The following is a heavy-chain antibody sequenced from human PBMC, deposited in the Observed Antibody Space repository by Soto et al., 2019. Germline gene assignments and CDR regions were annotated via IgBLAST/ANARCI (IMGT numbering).Heavy chain of an antibody. CDR2: IYTSGST. J-gene: IGHJ6*02. Sequence: PSETLSLTCTVSGGSISSYYWSWIRQPAGKGLEWIGRIYTSGSTNYNPSLKSRVTMSVDTSKNQFSLKLSSVTAADTAVYYCARDRIVPAAMVYNHYGMAVWGQGTTVTVSS. CDR1: GGSISSYY. CDR3: ARDRIVPAAMVYNHYGMAV. D-gene: IGHD2-2*01. V-gene: IGHV4-4*07.